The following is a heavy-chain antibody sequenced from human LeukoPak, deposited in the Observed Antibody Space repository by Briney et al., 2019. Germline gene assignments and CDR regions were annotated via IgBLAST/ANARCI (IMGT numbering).Heavy chain of an antibody. CDR3: AKDIVVVTRPYYFDY. CDR2: ISGSGGNT. Sequence: GGSLRLSCAASGFTFSSYAMSWVRQAPGKGLEWVSGISGSGGNTYYADSVKGRFIISRDNSRNTVYLQMNSLRAEDTAVYYCAKDIVVVTRPYYFDYWGQGTLVTVSS. V-gene: IGHV3-23*01. D-gene: IGHD2-21*02. CDR1: GFTFSSYA. J-gene: IGHJ4*02.